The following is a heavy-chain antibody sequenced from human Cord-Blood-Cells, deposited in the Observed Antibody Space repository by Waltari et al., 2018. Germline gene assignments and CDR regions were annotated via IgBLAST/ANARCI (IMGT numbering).Heavy chain of an antibody. J-gene: IGHJ4*02. CDR1: GGSISSYY. CDR3: ARHADYYGSGSYYPYYFDY. CDR2: IYYSGRP. D-gene: IGHD3-10*01. V-gene: IGHV4-59*08. Sequence: QVQLQESGPGLVKPSETLSLTCTVSGGSISSYYWSWIRQPPGKGLEWIGYIYYSGRPNYNPSLKSRVTISVDTSKNQFSLKLSSVTAADTAVYYCARHADYYGSGSYYPYYFDYWGQGTLVTVSS.